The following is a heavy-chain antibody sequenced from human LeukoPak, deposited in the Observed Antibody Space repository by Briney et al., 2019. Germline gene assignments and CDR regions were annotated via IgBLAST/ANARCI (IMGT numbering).Heavy chain of an antibody. D-gene: IGHD5-24*01. CDR1: GFTFSSYS. CDR2: ISSSSSYI. Sequence: GGSLRLSCAASGFTFSSYSMNWVRQAPGKGLEWVSSISSSSSYIYYADSVKGRFTISRDNAKNSLYLQMNSLRAEDTAVYYCARDGRDGYNYQYYFDYSGQGTLVTVSS. V-gene: IGHV3-21*01. CDR3: ARDGRDGYNYQYYFDY. J-gene: IGHJ4*02.